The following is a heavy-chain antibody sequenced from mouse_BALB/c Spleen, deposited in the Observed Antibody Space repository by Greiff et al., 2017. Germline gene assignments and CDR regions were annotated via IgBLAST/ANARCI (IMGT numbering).Heavy chain of an antibody. CDR1: GFTFSDYY. CDR2: ISDGGSYT. V-gene: IGHV5-4*02. CDR3: ARRENYAMDY. Sequence: EVKVVESGGGLVKPGGSLKLSCAASGFTFSDYYMYWVRQTPEKRLEWVATISDGGSYTYYPDSVKGRFTISRDNAKNNLYLQMSSLKSEDTAMYYCARRENYAMDYWGQGTSVTVSS. J-gene: IGHJ4*01.